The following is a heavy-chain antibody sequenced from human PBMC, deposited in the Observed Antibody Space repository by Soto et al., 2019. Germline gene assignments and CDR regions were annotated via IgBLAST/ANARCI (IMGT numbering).Heavy chain of an antibody. CDR1: GYTFTSYD. CDR2: MNPNSGNT. J-gene: IGHJ6*02. D-gene: IGHD6-13*01. V-gene: IGHV1-8*01. Sequence: GSSVKASCEASGYTFTSYDINWVRQATGQGLEWMGWMNPNSGNTGYAQKFQGRVTTTRNTSISTAYMELSSLRSEDTALYYCSSLYSDGWYRDYYYGRDVRHQGSTVTVS. CDR3: SSLYSDGWYRDYYYGRDV.